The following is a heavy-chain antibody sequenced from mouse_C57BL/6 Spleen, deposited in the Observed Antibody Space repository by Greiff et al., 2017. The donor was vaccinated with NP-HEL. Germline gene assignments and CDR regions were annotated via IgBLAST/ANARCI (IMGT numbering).Heavy chain of an antibody. V-gene: IGHV14-4*01. CDR2: IDPENGDT. CDR3: TTGPSPDY. D-gene: IGHD3-3*01. CDR1: GFNIKDDY. J-gene: IGHJ2*01. Sequence: VQLQQSGAELVRPGASVKLSCTASGFNIKDDYMHWVKQRPEQGLEWIGWIDPENGDTEYASKFQGKATITADTSSNTAYLQLSSLTSEDTAVYYCTTGPSPDYWGQGTTLTVSS.